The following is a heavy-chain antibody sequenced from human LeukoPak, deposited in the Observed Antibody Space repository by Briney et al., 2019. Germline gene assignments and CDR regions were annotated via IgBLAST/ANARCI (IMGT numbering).Heavy chain of an antibody. J-gene: IGHJ5*02. CDR1: GDSISSYY. CDR2: IYYSGST. V-gene: IGHV4-59*01. D-gene: IGHD1-26*01. Sequence: SETLSLTCTVSGDSISSYYWSWIWQPPGKGLEWIGYIYYSGSTNYNPSLKSRVTISVDTSKNQFSLKLSSVTAADTAVYYCARGGSYRDGWFDPWGQGTLVTVSS. CDR3: ARGGSYRDGWFDP.